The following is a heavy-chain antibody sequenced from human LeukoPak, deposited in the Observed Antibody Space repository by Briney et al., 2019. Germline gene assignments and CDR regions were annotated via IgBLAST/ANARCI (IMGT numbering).Heavy chain of an antibody. Sequence: ASETLSLTXAVYGGSFSGYYWSWIRQPPGKGLEWIGEINHSGSTNYNPSLKSRVTISVDTSKNQFSLKLSSVTAADTAVYYCARGVMVRGVIIVYYMDVWGKGTTVTVSS. CDR2: INHSGST. J-gene: IGHJ6*03. D-gene: IGHD3-10*01. CDR3: ARGVMVRGVIIVYYMDV. V-gene: IGHV4-34*01. CDR1: GGSFSGYY.